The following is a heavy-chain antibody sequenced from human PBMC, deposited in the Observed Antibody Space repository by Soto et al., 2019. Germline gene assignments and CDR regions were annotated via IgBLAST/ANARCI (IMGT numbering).Heavy chain of an antibody. J-gene: IGHJ6*03. CDR1: GFTFSEYY. D-gene: IGHD4-4*01. CDR2: ISSSGSTI. V-gene: IGHV3-11*01. Sequence: PGGSLRLSCAASGFTFSEYYMSWIRQAPGKGLEWVSYISSSGSTIYYADSVKGRFTISRDNAKNSLYLQMNNLRAEDTAVYYCARALKTTVTLYYYYYYYKDFWGKGTPVTVSS. CDR3: ARALKTTVTLYYYYYYYKDF.